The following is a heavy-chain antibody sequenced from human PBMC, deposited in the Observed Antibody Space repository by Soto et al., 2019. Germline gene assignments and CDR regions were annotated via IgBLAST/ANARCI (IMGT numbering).Heavy chain of an antibody. CDR1: GFTFSDYY. CDR2: ISSSGSTI. J-gene: IGHJ5*02. D-gene: IGHD2-2*01. Sequence: QVQLVESGGGLVKPGGSLRLSCAASGFTFSDYYMSWIRQAPGKGLEWVSYISSSGSTIYYADSVKGRFTIPRDNAKNSLYPQMNSLRAEDTAVYYCARDSQLLYSTNWFDPWGQGTLVTVSS. CDR3: ARDSQLLYSTNWFDP. V-gene: IGHV3-11*01.